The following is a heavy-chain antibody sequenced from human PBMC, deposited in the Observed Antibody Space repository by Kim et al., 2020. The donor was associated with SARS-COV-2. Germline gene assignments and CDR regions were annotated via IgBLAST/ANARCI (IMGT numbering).Heavy chain of an antibody. D-gene: IGHD4-17*01. CDR3: AKCGDGRFDP. CDR1: GFTFNSYS. V-gene: IGHV3-74*01. CDR2: ITPHGSYT. J-gene: IGHJ5*02. Sequence: GGSLRLSCAASGFTFNSYSMHWVRQAPGKGLMWVSNITPHGSYTNYVDSVKGRFIISRDDARNTVYLQMNSLRDEDTAVYYCAKCGDGRFDPWGQGTLVTVSS.